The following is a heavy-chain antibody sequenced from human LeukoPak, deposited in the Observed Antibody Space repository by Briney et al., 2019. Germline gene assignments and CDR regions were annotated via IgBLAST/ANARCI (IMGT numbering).Heavy chain of an antibody. J-gene: IGHJ4*02. V-gene: IGHV3-23*01. CDR1: GFTFGSYA. CDR3: AREGGTIEIGEFDY. CDR2: ISGSGVTT. D-gene: IGHD3-16*02. Sequence: GGSLRLSCAASGFTFGSYAMSWVRQPPGKGLEWVSSISGSGVTTYYADSVKGRCTTSRDNSKKTVSLQMNSLRAEDTAVYYCAREGGTIEIGEFDYWGQGTLVTVSS.